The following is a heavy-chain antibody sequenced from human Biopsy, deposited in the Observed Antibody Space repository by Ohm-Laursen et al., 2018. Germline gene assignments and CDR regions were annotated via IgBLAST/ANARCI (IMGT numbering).Heavy chain of an antibody. J-gene: IGHJ3*01. Sequence: SLRLSCAATGFTFSTYWMTWVRQAPGKGLEWVANIKRDGSQSNHADSVKGRFTISRDNAKNSLYLPMNSLRAEDTAVYYCTRDTTYYAGTTYYDALDVWGQGTTVTVSS. CDR3: TRDTTYYAGTTYYDALDV. D-gene: IGHD2/OR15-2a*01. CDR1: GFTFSTYW. V-gene: IGHV3-7*01. CDR2: IKRDGSQS.